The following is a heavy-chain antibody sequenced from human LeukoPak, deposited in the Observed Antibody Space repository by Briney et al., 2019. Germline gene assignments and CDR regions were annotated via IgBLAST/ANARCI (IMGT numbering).Heavy chain of an antibody. CDR3: AGGISATGGG. J-gene: IGHJ3*01. CDR1: GFTLSSYW. D-gene: IGHD6-13*01. CDR2: INSDGSIT. Sequence: GGSLRLSCADSGFTLSSYWMHWVRRAPGKGLVWFSRINSDGSITTYADSVKGRFTISRDIAKNTLYLQMNSLRAEDTAVYYCAGGISATGGGWGQGTMVTVSS. V-gene: IGHV3-74*01.